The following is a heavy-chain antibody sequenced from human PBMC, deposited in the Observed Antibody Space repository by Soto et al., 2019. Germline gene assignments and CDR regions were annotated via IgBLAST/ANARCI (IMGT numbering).Heavy chain of an antibody. Sequence: ASVKVSCKASGYTFTNHPIHWLRQAPGQRLEWIGWINVANDNTKSSQKLQGRVTITRDTSANTVYMELSSLRVEDTAIYYCAKEVSLGSTVDLGYWGQGALVTVSS. CDR3: AKEVSLGSTVDLGY. J-gene: IGHJ4*02. D-gene: IGHD7-27*01. CDR2: INVANDNT. CDR1: GYTFTNHP. V-gene: IGHV1-3*01.